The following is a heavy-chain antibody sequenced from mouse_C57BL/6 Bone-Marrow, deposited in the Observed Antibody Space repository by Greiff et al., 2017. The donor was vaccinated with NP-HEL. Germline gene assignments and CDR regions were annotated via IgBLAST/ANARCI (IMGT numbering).Heavy chain of an antibody. V-gene: IGHV1-84*01. J-gene: IGHJ4*01. CDR2: IYPGSGNT. CDR1: GYTFTDYY. Sequence: VVKPGASVKISCKASGYTFTDYYINWVKQRPGQGLEWIGWIYPGSGNTKYNEKFKGKATLTVDTSSSTAYMQLSSLTSEDSAVYFCARSYDGYYGYAMDYWGQGTSVTVSS. CDR3: ARSYDGYYGYAMDY. D-gene: IGHD2-3*01.